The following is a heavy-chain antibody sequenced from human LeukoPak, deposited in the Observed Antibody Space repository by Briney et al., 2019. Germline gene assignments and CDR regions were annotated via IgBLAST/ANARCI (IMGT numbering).Heavy chain of an antibody. Sequence: SETLSLTCAVYGGSISSYYWSWIRQPPGKGLEWIGYIYYSGSTNYNPSLKSRVTISVDTSKNQFSLKLSSVTAADTAVYYCARGGDCSGGSCYSWGAFDIWGQGTMVTVSS. CDR2: IYYSGST. D-gene: IGHD2-15*01. J-gene: IGHJ3*02. V-gene: IGHV4-59*01. CDR1: GGSISSYY. CDR3: ARGGDCSGGSCYSWGAFDI.